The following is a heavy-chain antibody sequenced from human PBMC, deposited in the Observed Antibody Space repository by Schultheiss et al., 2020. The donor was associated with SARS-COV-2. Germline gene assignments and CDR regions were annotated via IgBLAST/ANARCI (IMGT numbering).Heavy chain of an antibody. J-gene: IGHJ4*02. Sequence: GGSLRLSCAASGFTVSSNYMSWVRQAPGKGLEWVSSISSSSSYIYYADSVKGRFTISRDNAKNSLYLQMNSLRAEDTAVYYCARGVGWFGELSLNYWGQGTLVTVSS. CDR1: GFTVSSNY. D-gene: IGHD3-10*01. CDR3: ARGVGWFGELSLNY. CDR2: ISSSSSYI. V-gene: IGHV3-21*04.